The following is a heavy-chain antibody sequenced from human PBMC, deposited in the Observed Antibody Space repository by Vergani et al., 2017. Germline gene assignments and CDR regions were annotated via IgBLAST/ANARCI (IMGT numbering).Heavy chain of an antibody. CDR2: INHSGST. CDR1: GGSFSGYY. J-gene: IGHJ3*02. V-gene: IGHV4-34*01. Sequence: QVQLQQWGAGLLKPSETLSLTCAVYGGSFSGYYWSWIRQPPGKGLEWIGEINHSGSTNYNPSLKSRVTISVDTSKNQFSLKLSSVTAADTAVYYCARGPATGSSSFSPCAFDIWGQGTMVTVSS. CDR3: ARGPATGSSSFSPCAFDI. D-gene: IGHD6-6*01.